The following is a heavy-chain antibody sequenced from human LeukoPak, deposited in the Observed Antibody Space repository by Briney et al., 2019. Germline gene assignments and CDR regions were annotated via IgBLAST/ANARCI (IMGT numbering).Heavy chain of an antibody. D-gene: IGHD4-17*01. CDR2: ISSSGAYI. CDR3: AGIGDYDAFDI. CDR1: GFTFSSYA. J-gene: IGHJ3*02. V-gene: IGHV3-21*04. Sequence: GGSLRLSCAASGFTFSSYAMNWIRQAPGKGLEWVSSISSSGAYIYYADLVEGRFTISRDNGKNSLYLQMNSLRAEDTALYYCAGIGDYDAFDIWGQGTMVTVSS.